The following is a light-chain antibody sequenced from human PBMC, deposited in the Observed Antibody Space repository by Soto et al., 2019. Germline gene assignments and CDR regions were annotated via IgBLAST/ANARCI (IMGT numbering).Light chain of an antibody. Sequence: EIVMTQSPSTLYVSPGEGATLSCRASQSVRTKLAWYQQKAGQAPRLLIYGASTRATGIPDRFSGSGSGTEFTLTISRLEPEDFAVYYCQQYGSSPRTFGQGTKVDIK. CDR2: GAS. CDR1: QSVRTK. CDR3: QQYGSSPRT. J-gene: IGKJ1*01. V-gene: IGKV3-15*01.